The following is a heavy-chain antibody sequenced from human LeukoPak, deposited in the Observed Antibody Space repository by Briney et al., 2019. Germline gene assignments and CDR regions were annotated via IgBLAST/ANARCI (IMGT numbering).Heavy chain of an antibody. CDR3: ARVSEFYGSGSFYNDDY. V-gene: IGHV3-21*01. Sequence: GGSLRLSCAASGFSFSTYSMSWVRQAPGKGLEWVSSISSRSDYIYFGDSVKGRFTISRDNAKNSLYLQMNSLRAEDTAVYYCARVSEFYGSGSFYNDDYWGQGTLVTVSS. D-gene: IGHD3-10*01. CDR1: GFSFSTYS. J-gene: IGHJ4*02. CDR2: ISSRSDYI.